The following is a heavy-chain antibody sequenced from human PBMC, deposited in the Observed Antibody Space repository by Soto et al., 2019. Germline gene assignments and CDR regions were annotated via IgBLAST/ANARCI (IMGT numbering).Heavy chain of an antibody. CDR1: DGFITNTHYY. Sequence: PSETLSLTCGVSDGFITNTHYYWTWIRQPPGKGLEWIGYVYNSGSTNYNPSLKSRVTISEDTSKSQFSLKVNSMTAADTAVYYCARYRREAVAGYTLDNWGQGILVTVSS. J-gene: IGHJ4*02. V-gene: IGHV4-61*01. CDR2: VYNSGST. CDR3: ARYRREAVAGYTLDN. D-gene: IGHD6-13*01.